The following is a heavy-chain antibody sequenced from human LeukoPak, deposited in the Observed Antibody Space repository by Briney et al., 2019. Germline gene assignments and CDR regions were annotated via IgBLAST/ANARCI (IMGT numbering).Heavy chain of an antibody. D-gene: IGHD3-9*01. CDR3: ARGFDGPNAFDI. CDR2: IYYSGSA. Sequence: SETLSLTCTVSGGSISSSYWSWIRQPPGKGLEWIGYIYYSGSANYNPSLKSRVTVSIDTSKNQVSLKLSSMTAADTAVYYCARGFDGPNAFDIWGQGTMVTVSS. V-gene: IGHV4-59*01. CDR1: GGSISSSY. J-gene: IGHJ3*02.